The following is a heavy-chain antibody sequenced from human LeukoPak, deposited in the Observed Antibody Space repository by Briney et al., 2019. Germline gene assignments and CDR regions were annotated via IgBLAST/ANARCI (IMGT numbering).Heavy chain of an antibody. D-gene: IGHD6-19*01. CDR3: AREEGSGWYYFDY. CDR1: GFTFSSYW. Sequence: GGSLRLSCAASGFTFSSYWMSWVRQAPGKGLEWVANIKQDGSEKYYVDSVKGRFTISRDNAKNSLYLQMNSLRAEDMAVYYCAREEGSGWYYFDYWGQGTLVTVSS. V-gene: IGHV3-7*01. J-gene: IGHJ4*02. CDR2: IKQDGSEK.